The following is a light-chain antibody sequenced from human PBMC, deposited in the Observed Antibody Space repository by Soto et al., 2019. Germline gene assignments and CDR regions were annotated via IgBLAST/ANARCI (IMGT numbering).Light chain of an antibody. V-gene: IGLV1-44*01. CDR2: SNN. CDR1: SSNIGSNT. J-gene: IGLJ3*02. Sequence: HSVLTQPPSASGTPGQRVTISCSGSSSNIGSNTVNWYQQLPGTAPKLLIYSNNQRPSGVPDRFSGSKSGTSASLAISGLQSEDEADYYCAAWDDSLNGVEVFGGGTKLTVL. CDR3: AAWDDSLNGVEV.